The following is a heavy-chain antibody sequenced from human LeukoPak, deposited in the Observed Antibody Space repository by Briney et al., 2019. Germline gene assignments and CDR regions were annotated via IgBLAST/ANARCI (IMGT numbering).Heavy chain of an antibody. V-gene: IGHV6-1*01. CDR2: TYYRSKWYN. Sequence: SQTLSLTCAISGDSVSSNSAAWNWIRQSPSRGLEWLGRTYYRSKWYNDYAVSVKSRITINPDTSKNQFSLKLSSVTAADTAVYYCARRFDAGGLRYFAQTGLRPLYYFDYWGQGTLVTVSS. J-gene: IGHJ4*02. D-gene: IGHD3-9*01. CDR1: GDSVSSNSAA. CDR3: ARRFDAGGLRYFAQTGLRPLYYFDY.